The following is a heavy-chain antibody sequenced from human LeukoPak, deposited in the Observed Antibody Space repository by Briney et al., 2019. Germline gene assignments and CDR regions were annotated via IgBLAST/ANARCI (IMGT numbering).Heavy chain of an antibody. CDR1: GFTFSSYS. Sequence: GGSLRLSCAASGFTFSSYSMNWVRQAPGKGLEWVSYISSSDSTIYYADSVKGRFTISRDGAKNSLYLQMNSLRAEDTAVYYCARGWEYNWFDPWGQGTLVTVSS. CDR3: ARGWEYNWFDP. V-gene: IGHV3-48*01. CDR2: ISSSDSTI. D-gene: IGHD1-26*01. J-gene: IGHJ5*02.